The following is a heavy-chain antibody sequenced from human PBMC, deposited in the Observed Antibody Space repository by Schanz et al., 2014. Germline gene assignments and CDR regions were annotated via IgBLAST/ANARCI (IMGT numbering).Heavy chain of an antibody. V-gene: IGHV3-53*01. D-gene: IGHD1-26*01. CDR2: IFSGGGT. J-gene: IGHJ6*02. CDR1: GFTVRTNY. CDR3: ARERSASYVHCGMDV. Sequence: EVQLVESGGGLIHPGGSLRLSCAASGFTVRTNYMSWVRQAPGKGLEWVSVIFSGGGTYYADSVQGRFTISRDISKNTLFLQMNSLRAEDTAVYYGARERSASYVHCGMDVWGQGTTVTVFS.